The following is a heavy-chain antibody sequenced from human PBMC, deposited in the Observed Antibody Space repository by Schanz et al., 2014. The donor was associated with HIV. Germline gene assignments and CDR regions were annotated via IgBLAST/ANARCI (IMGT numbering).Heavy chain of an antibody. J-gene: IGHJ6*02. CDR2: ISSSSSYI. D-gene: IGHD2-21*02. Sequence: EVQLLESGGGLVQPGGSLRLSCAASGFTFSYYAMSWVRQAPGKGLDWVSSISSSSSYIYYADSVKGRFTISRDNAKNSLYLQMNSLRAEDTAVYYCARVSQITHIVVVTASLVDVWGQGTTVTVSS. CDR1: GFTFSYYA. V-gene: IGHV3-21*01. CDR3: ARVSQITHIVVVTASLVDV.